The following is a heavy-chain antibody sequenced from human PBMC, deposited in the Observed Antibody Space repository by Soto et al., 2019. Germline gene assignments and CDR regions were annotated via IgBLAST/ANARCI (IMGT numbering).Heavy chain of an antibody. CDR2: INPDNGNT. CDR3: ARGIATGQLDP. D-gene: IGHD2-15*01. V-gene: IGHV1-3*01. J-gene: IGHJ5*02. CDR1: GYTFTRYT. Sequence: ASVKVSCKASGYTFTRYTVNWVRQAPGQRLEWMGWINPDNGNTKSSQKFQDRVIITRDTSASTAYMDLSSLRSEDTAVYYCARGIATGQLDPWGQGTLVTVSS.